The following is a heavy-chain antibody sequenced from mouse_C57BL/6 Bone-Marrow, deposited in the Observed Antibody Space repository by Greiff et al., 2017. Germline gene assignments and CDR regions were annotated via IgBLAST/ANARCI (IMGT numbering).Heavy chain of an antibody. Sequence: EVQLQQSGPGMVKPSQSLSLTCTVTGYSITSGYDWHWIRHFPGNKLEWMGYISYSGSTNYNPPLKSRISITHNTSKNHFFLKLNSVTTEDTATYYCARGYDSFAYWGQGTLVTVSA. V-gene: IGHV3-1*01. CDR1: GYSITSGYD. D-gene: IGHD2-4*01. CDR2: ISYSGST. CDR3: ARGYDSFAY. J-gene: IGHJ3*01.